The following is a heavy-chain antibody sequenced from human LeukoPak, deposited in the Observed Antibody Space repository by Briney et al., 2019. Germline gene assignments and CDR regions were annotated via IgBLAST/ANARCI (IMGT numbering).Heavy chain of an antibody. Sequence: GGSLRLSCAASGFTFNTYTMNWVRQAPGKGLEWVGRIKPKTDGETTEYAAPVKDRFSISRDDSKSMMYLQMNSLKTEDTAVYYCITPLPYSAQGGQGTLVTVSS. CDR2: IKPKTDGETT. CDR3: ITPLPYSAQ. CDR1: GFTFNTYT. D-gene: IGHD2-21*01. V-gene: IGHV3-15*07. J-gene: IGHJ4*02.